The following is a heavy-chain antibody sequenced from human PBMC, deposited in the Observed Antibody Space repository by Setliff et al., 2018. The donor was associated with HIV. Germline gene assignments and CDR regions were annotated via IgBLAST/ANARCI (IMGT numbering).Heavy chain of an antibody. CDR1: SYSISGGYY. J-gene: IGHJ6*03. CDR3: ARGVASYYYYMDV. D-gene: IGHD5-12*01. CDR2: IYHSGSA. V-gene: IGHV4-38-2*01. Sequence: PSETLSLTCGVSSYSISGGYYWGWIRQPPGKGLEWIGSIYHSGSAYYNPSLKSRVTISVDTSKNQFSLKLSSVTAADTAVYYCARGVASYYYYMDVWGKGTTVTVSS.